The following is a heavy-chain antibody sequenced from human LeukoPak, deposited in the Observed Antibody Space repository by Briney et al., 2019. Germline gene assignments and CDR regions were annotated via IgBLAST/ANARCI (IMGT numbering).Heavy chain of an antibody. CDR2: FDPEDGET. J-gene: IGHJ4*02. D-gene: IGHD3-10*01. Sequence: ASVKVSCKASGYTFTSYYMHWVRQAPGKGLEWMGGFDPEDGETIYAQKFQGRVTMTEDTSTDTAYMELSSLRSEDTAVYYCATRPSITMVRGVLDYWGQGTLVTVSS. CDR3: ATRPSITMVRGVLDY. V-gene: IGHV1-24*01. CDR1: GYTFTSYY.